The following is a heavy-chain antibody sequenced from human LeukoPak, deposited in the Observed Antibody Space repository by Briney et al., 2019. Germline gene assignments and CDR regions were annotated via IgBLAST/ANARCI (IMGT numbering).Heavy chain of an antibody. V-gene: IGHV4-59*01. CDR2: IYYSGNT. D-gene: IGHD6-19*01. CDR3: ARGHSSGWYYFDY. J-gene: IGHJ4*02. Sequence: PSETLSLTCTVSGGPIRSYYWNWIRQPPGKGLEWVGYIYYSGNTNYNPSVESRVTISVDTSKNQFSLKLSSVTAADTAVYYCARGHSSGWYYFDYWGQGTLVTVSS. CDR1: GGPIRSYY.